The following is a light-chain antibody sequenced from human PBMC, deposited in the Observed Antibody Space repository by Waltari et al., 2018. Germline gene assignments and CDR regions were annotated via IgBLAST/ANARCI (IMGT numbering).Light chain of an antibody. CDR3: QQFYTTPWT. Sequence: DIVMTQSPDSLAVSLGERATINCKSSQSVLYSSNNKNYLAWYQQKSGQPPKLLIYWASTRESGVPDRFSGSGSGTDFTLTISSLQAEDVALYYCQQFYTTPWTFGPGTKVEIK. CDR1: QSVLYSSNNKNY. J-gene: IGKJ1*01. CDR2: WAS. V-gene: IGKV4-1*01.